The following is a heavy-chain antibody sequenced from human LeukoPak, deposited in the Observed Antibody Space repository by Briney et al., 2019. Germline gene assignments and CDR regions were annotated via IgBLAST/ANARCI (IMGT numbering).Heavy chain of an antibody. CDR2: IYTSGST. CDR3: ARDLLPYNWFDP. Sequence: PSETLSLTCTVSGGSISSGSYYWSWIRQPAGKGLEWIGRIYTSGSTNYNPSLKSRVTISVDTSKNQFSLKLSSVTAADTAVYYCARDLLPYNWFDPWGQGTLVTISS. V-gene: IGHV4-61*02. J-gene: IGHJ5*02. CDR1: GGSISSGSYY.